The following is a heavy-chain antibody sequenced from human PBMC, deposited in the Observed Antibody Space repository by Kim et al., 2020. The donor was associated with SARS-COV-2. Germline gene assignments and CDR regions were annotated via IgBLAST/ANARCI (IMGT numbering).Heavy chain of an antibody. V-gene: IGHV6-1*01. J-gene: IGHJ4*02. Sequence: YAASAKSRITINPDTSKNQFSLQLNSVTPEDTAVYYCERRSSTSSSWYFDYWGQGTLVTVSS. D-gene: IGHD6-13*01. CDR3: ERRSSTSSSWYFDY.